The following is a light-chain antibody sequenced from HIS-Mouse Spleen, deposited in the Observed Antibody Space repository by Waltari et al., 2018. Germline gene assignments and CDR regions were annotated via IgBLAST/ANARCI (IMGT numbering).Light chain of an antibody. J-gene: IGLJ1*01. CDR1: SSDVGCFND. CDR3: CSYAGSYTGV. CDR2: DVS. V-gene: IGLV2-11*01. Sequence: QSALTQPRSVSGSPGQSVTISCTGTSSDVGCFNDVSWYQQHPGKAPKLMIYDVSKRPSGVPDRFSGSKSGNTASLTISGLQAEDEADYYCCSYAGSYTGVFGTGTKVTVL.